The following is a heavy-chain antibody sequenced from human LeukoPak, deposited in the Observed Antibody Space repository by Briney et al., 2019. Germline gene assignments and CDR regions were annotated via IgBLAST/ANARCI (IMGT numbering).Heavy chain of an antibody. Sequence: PSETLSLTCTVSGGSISSSSYYWGWIRQPPGTGLEWLGSIYYSGSTYYNPSLKSRVTISVDTSKNQFSLKLSSVTAADTAVYYCARDSSSWYAEYFQHWGQGTLVTVSS. J-gene: IGHJ1*01. CDR1: GGSISSSSYY. CDR2: IYYSGST. V-gene: IGHV4-39*07. CDR3: ARDSSSWYAEYFQH. D-gene: IGHD6-13*01.